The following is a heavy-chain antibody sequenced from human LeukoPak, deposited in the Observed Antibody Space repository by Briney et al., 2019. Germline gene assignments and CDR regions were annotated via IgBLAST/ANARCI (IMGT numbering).Heavy chain of an antibody. CDR2: IYPGDSDT. Sequence: GESLQISCQCSGYTFTSYWIGWVRPMPGKGLEWMGIIYPGDSDTRYSPSFQGQVTISADKSITTAYLQWSSLKASDTAMYYCGRLDSGHHFDYWGQGTLLSVSS. J-gene: IGHJ4*02. D-gene: IGHD2-15*01. CDR1: GYTFTSYW. CDR3: GRLDSGHHFDY. V-gene: IGHV5-51*01.